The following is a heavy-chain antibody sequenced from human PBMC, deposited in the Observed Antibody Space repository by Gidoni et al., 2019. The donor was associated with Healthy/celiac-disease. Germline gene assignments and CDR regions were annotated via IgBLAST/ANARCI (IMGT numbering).Heavy chain of an antibody. J-gene: IGHJ1*01. CDR1: GYTFTSYG. D-gene: IGHD6-13*01. Sequence: QVQLVQSGAEVKKPGASVTVSCKASGYTFTSYGISCVRPAPGQGLEWMGWISASNGNTNYAQKLQGRVTMTTDTSTSTAYMELRSLRSDDTAVYYCARGPRGMIAAAGNEYFQHWGQGTLVTVSS. V-gene: IGHV1-18*01. CDR2: ISASNGNT. CDR3: ARGPRGMIAAAGNEYFQH.